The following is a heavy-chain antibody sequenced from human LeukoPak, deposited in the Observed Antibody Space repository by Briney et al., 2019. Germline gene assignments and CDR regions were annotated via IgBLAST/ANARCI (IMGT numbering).Heavy chain of an antibody. CDR3: ARDRTPLPLDV. CDR2: IYYSGST. Sequence: SETLSLTCAVSGGSISSGGYSWSWIRQPPGKGLEWIGYIYYSGSTYYNPSLKSRVTISVDTSKNQFSLKLSSVTAADTAVYYCARDRTPLPLDVWGKGTTVTVSS. V-gene: IGHV4-30-4*07. CDR1: GGSISSGGYS. J-gene: IGHJ6*04.